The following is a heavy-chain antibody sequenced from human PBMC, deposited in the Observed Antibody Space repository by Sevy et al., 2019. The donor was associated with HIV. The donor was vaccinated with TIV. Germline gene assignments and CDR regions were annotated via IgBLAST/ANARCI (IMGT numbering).Heavy chain of an antibody. D-gene: IGHD3-22*01. Sequence: GGSLRLSCAASGFTFSSYAMHWVRQAPGEGLEWVAVISYDGSNKYYADSVKGRFTISRDNSKNTLYLQMNSLRAEDTAVYYCARPSTLIYDSSPTDYWGQGTLVTVSS. J-gene: IGHJ4*02. CDR3: ARPSTLIYDSSPTDY. CDR1: GFTFSSYA. CDR2: ISYDGSNK. V-gene: IGHV3-30-3*01.